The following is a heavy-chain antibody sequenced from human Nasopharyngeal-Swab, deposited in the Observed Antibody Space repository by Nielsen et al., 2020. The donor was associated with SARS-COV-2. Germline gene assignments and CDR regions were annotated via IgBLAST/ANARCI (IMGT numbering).Heavy chain of an antibody. V-gene: IGHV4-59*13. Sequence: SETLSLTCTASGGSISSYYWSWIRQPPGKGLEWIGYIYYSGSTNYNPSLKSRVTISVDTSKNQFSLKLSSVTAADTAVYYCAREWFASTYSVTYGMDVWGQGTTVTVSS. CDR1: GGSISSYY. CDR2: IYYSGST. CDR3: AREWFASTYSVTYGMDV. J-gene: IGHJ6*02. D-gene: IGHD3-10*01.